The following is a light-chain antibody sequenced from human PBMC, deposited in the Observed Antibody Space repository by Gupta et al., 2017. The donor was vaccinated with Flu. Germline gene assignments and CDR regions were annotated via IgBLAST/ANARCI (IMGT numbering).Light chain of an antibody. Sequence: DIQMSPSPSTLSASVGDRVTIPCRASQSISSWLAWYQQKPGKAPKLLIYEASNLESGVPSRFSGSGSGTEFTLTISSLQPDDCATYYCQQYNSYSYSFGQGTKLEIK. CDR1: QSISSW. CDR3: QQYNSYSYS. J-gene: IGKJ2*03. CDR2: EAS. V-gene: IGKV1-5*03.